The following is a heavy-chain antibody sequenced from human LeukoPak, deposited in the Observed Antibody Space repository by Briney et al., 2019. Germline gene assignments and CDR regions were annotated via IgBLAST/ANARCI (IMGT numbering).Heavy chain of an antibody. CDR2: ISYDGGNE. D-gene: IGHD5-24*01. CDR1: GFTFSVYG. J-gene: IGHJ4*02. V-gene: IGHV3-30*18. CDR3: AKGGNGYLGLREN. Sequence: GRSLRLSCVASGFTFSVYGMHWGRQGPGKGLEWGAVISYDGGNEYYADSLKGRSSISRDNSKNTLYLQMNSLRAEDTAVYYCAKGGNGYLGLRENWGQGTLVTVSS.